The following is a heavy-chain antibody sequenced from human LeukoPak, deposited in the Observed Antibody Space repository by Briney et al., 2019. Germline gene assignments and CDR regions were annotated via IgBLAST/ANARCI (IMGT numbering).Heavy chain of an antibody. J-gene: IGHJ4*02. CDR1: GFTFSSYG. V-gene: IGHV3-30*18. D-gene: IGHD2-15*01. Sequence: GGSLRLSCAASGFTFSSYGMHWVRQAPGKGLEWVAVISYDGSNKYYADSVKGRFTISRDNSKNTLYLQMNSLRAEDTAVYYCAKDSDIVVALTHRGQGTLVTVSS. CDR2: ISYDGSNK. CDR3: AKDSDIVVALTH.